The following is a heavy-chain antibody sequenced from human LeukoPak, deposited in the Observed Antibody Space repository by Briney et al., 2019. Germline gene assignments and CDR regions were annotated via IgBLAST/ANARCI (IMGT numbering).Heavy chain of an antibody. CDR2: IWFDGSNK. CDR1: GFTFSSFG. V-gene: IGHV3-33*06. J-gene: IGHJ3*02. D-gene: IGHD6-13*01. Sequence: GRSLRLSCAASGFTFSSFGMHWVRQAPGKGLEWVALIWFDGSNKYYADSVKGRFTISRDNSKNTLYLQMNSLGTEDTAVYYCAKGVSSSWSNDAFDIWGQGTMVTVSS. CDR3: AKGVSSSWSNDAFDI.